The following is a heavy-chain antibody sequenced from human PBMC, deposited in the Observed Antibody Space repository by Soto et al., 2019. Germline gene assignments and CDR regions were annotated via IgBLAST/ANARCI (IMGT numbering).Heavy chain of an antibody. V-gene: IGHV4-30-4*01. Sequence: VQLQESGPGLVKPSQTLSLTCTVSGGTINTGDFFWSWIRQPPGQGLEWIGYIYVTGITNYAPSLKSRVTISVDTSKSQCSLNLTSLTVADTAVYCCARYCGSNCRHSDAVEVWGQGTAVAVSS. J-gene: IGHJ6*02. D-gene: IGHD2-21*01. CDR1: GGTINTGDFF. CDR3: ARYCGSNCRHSDAVEV. CDR2: IYVTGIT.